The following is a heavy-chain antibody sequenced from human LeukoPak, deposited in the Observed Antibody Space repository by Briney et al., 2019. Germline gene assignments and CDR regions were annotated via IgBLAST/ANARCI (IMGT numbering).Heavy chain of an antibody. D-gene: IGHD3-9*01. J-gene: IGHJ4*02. CDR3: ARGLQYYDILTGYYHLSYSDY. Sequence: SETLSLTCAVYGGSFSGYYWSWIRQPPGKGLEGIGEINHSGSTNYTPSLTSRVTISVDTSKHQFSLKLSSVTAADTAVYYCARGLQYYDILTGYYHLSYSDYWGQGTLVTVSS. CDR2: INHSGST. V-gene: IGHV4-34*01. CDR1: GGSFSGYY.